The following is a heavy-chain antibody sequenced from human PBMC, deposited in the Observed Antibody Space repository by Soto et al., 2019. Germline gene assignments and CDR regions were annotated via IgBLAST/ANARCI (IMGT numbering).Heavy chain of an antibody. CDR1: GFTFSNFA. CDR3: ARVASSGWSD. D-gene: IGHD6-19*01. Sequence: EVQLVESGGGLVKPGGSLRLSCAASGFTFSNFAMNWVRQAPGRGLEWVSSISSSTTYIYYADSVKGRFIISRDNAKNSLYLQMNSLRVEDTAVYFCARVASSGWSDWGQGTLVTVSS. J-gene: IGHJ4*02. CDR2: ISSSTTYI. V-gene: IGHV3-21*01.